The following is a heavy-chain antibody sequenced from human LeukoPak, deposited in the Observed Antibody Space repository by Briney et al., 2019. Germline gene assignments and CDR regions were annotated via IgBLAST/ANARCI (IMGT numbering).Heavy chain of an antibody. CDR2: IWYDGSNK. D-gene: IGHD6-19*01. CDR3: AKGKGIAVGHFSFDY. J-gene: IGHJ4*02. Sequence: GRSLRLSCAASGFTFSSYGMHWVRQAPGKGLEWVADIWYDGSNKYYADSVKGRFTISRDNSKNTLYLQMNSLRAEDTAVYYCAKGKGIAVGHFSFDYWGQGTLVTVSS. CDR1: GFTFSSYG. V-gene: IGHV3-33*06.